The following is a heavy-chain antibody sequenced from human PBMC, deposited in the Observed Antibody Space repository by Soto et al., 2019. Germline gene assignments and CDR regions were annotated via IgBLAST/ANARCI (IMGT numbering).Heavy chain of an antibody. V-gene: IGHV4-59*01. CDR1: GGSISSYY. CDR3: AREGGDGYNPRDGLGY. J-gene: IGHJ4*02. Sequence: KPAETLSLTCTVSGGSISSYYWSWIRQPPGKGLEWIGYIYYSGSTNYNPSLKSRVTISVDTSKNQFSLKLSSVTAADTAVYYCAREGGDGYNPRDGLGYWGQGTLVTVSS. CDR2: IYYSGST. D-gene: IGHD5-12*01.